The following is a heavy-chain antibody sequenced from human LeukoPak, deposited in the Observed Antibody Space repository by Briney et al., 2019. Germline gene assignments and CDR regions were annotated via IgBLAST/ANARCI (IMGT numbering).Heavy chain of an antibody. CDR1: GFTFSTYA. CDR3: VKALYGGNSV. J-gene: IGHJ4*02. CDR2: ISGSGGTT. V-gene: IGHV3-23*01. Sequence: PGGSLRLSCAASGFTFSTYAMGWVRQAPGEGLKWVSSISGSGGTTYYADSVKGRFTISRDNSKNTLNLQMNSLRAEDTALYYCVKALYGGNSVWGQGTLVTVSS. D-gene: IGHD4-23*01.